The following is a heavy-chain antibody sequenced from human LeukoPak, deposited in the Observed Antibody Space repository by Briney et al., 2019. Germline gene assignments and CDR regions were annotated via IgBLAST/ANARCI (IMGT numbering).Heavy chain of an antibody. D-gene: IGHD4-17*01. Sequence: SQTLSLTCTVSGGTISSGDYYWSWIRQPPGKGLEWIVYIYYSGSTYYNPSLKSRVTISVDTYKNQFSLKLSSETAADTAVYYCARKTTDETSYYFDYWGQGTLVTVSS. V-gene: IGHV4-30-4*01. CDR1: GGTISSGDYY. CDR2: IYYSGST. J-gene: IGHJ4*02. CDR3: ARKTTDETSYYFDY.